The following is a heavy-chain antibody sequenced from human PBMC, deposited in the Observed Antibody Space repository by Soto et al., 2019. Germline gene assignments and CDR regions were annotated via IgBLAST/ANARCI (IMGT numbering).Heavy chain of an antibody. CDR2: VLPFLDIT. Sequence: QVHLVQSGSGVKKPGSSVRVSCKTSGGTFSIYTISWVRQAPGQGLEWMGRVLPFLDITSYSQRFQGRVTITADRSTTTAYMELSSLRSEDTAVYYCARDRDNSNWPNFDSWGQGTLVTVSS. CDR3: ARDRDNSNWPNFDS. CDR1: GGTFSIYT. D-gene: IGHD6-13*01. J-gene: IGHJ4*02. V-gene: IGHV1-69*02.